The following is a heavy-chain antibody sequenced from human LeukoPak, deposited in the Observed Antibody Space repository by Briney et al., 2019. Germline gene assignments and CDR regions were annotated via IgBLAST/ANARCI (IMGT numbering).Heavy chain of an antibody. D-gene: IGHD2-2*01. J-gene: IGHJ6*03. V-gene: IGHV4-59*01. Sequence: SETLSLTCTVSGGSISSYYWSWIRQPPGKGLEWIGYIYYSGSTNYNPSLKSRVTISVDTSKNQFSLKLSPVTAADTAVYYCAREYSTNYYYYYYMDVWGKGTTVTVSS. CDR3: AREYSTNYYYYYYMDV. CDR2: IYYSGST. CDR1: GGSISSYY.